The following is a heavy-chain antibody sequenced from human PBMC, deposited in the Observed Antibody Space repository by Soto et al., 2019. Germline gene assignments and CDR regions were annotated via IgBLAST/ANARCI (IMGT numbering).Heavy chain of an antibody. CDR3: ARDHRVNNNYYYYGMDV. Sequence: EVQVVESGGGLLQPGGSLRLSCAASGFTFGSYAFSWVRQAPGKGLEWVSYISSGSRTIFYADSVKGRFTISRDNAKNSLYLQVNSLRDEDTAVYYCARDHRVNNNYYYYGMDVWGRGTTVIVSS. CDR1: GFTFGSYA. J-gene: IGHJ6*02. D-gene: IGHD1-20*01. CDR2: ISSGSRTI. V-gene: IGHV3-48*02.